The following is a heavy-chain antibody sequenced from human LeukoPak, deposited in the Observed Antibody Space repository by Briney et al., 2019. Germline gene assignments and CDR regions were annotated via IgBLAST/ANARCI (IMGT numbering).Heavy chain of an antibody. CDR1: GYSISSGYY. V-gene: IGHV4-38-2*02. CDR3: ARGGYCSSTSCGNWFDP. CDR2: IDHSGST. D-gene: IGHD2-2*01. J-gene: IGHJ5*02. Sequence: SETLSLACTVSGYSISSGYYWGWIRQPPGKGLEWIGSIDHSGSTYYNPSLKSLVTISVDTSKNQFSLKLSSVTAADTAVYYCARGGYCSSTSCGNWFDPWGQGTLVTVSS.